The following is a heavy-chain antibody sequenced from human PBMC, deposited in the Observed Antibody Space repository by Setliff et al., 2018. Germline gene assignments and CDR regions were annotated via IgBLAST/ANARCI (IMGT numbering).Heavy chain of an antibody. J-gene: IGHJ4*02. Sequence: ASETLSLTCTVSGGSISSGGYYWSWIRQHPGKDLEWIGYIYYSGSTSYYNPSLKSRVTISVDTSKNQFSLKLSSVTAADTAVYYCARGRAGHSGHWGQGTLVTVSS. CDR1: GGSISSGGYY. CDR2: IYYSGSTS. CDR3: ARGRAGHSGH. V-gene: IGHV4-31*03. D-gene: IGHD6-19*01.